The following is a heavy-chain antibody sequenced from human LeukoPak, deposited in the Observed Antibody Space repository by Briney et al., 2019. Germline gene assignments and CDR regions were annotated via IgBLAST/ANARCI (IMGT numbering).Heavy chain of an antibody. CDR2: ISGSGGST. J-gene: IGHJ4*02. V-gene: IGHV3-23*01. D-gene: IGHD6-19*01. CDR3: AKVCREEAVAGTFDY. CDR1: GFPFSSYA. Sequence: GGSLRLSCGTSGFPFSSYAMSWVRQAPGEGLEGGSAISGSGGSTYYAGSVKGRFTISRDNSKNTLYLQMNSLRAEDTAVYYCAKVCREEAVAGTFDYWGQGTLVTVSS.